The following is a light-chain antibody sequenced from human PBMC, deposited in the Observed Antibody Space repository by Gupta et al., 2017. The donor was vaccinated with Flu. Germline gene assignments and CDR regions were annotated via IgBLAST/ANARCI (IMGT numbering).Light chain of an antibody. V-gene: IGKV3-20*01. CDR2: GAS. CDR3: QQYGASPRYS. Sequence: EIVLTQSPGTLSLSPGERATLSCRASQSVRSNYLAWYQQNPGQAPRLLIYGASNRATGIPDRFSGSGSGTDFTLTISRLEPADFGVYYCQQYGASPRYSFGQGTKLEI. CDR1: QSVRSNY. J-gene: IGKJ2*03.